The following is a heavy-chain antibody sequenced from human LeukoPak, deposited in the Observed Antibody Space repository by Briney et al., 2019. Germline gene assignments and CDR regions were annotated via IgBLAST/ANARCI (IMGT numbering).Heavy chain of an antibody. D-gene: IGHD3-10*01. CDR3: ARRLPYGSGSYDY. CDR1: GYRFTAYW. V-gene: IGHV5-51*01. CDR2: IYPGDSDT. J-gene: IGHJ4*02. Sequence: GESLKISCKGSGYRFTAYWIGWFRQLPGKGLEWLGLIYPGDSDTRYSPSFQGQVSISADKSINTAYLQWSSLKASDTAMYYCARRLPYGSGSYDYWGQGTLVTVSS.